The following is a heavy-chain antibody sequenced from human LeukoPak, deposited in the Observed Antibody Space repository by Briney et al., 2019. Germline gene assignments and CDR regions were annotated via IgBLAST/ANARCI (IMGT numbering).Heavy chain of an antibody. Sequence: SETLSLTCTVSGYSISSGYYWGWIRQPPGKGLEWIGSIYHSGSTYYNPSLKSRVTISVDTSKNQFSLKLSSVTAADTAVYYCARDFSPRGNNWFDPWGQGTLVTVSS. CDR2: IYHSGST. J-gene: IGHJ5*02. V-gene: IGHV4-38-2*02. CDR1: GYSISSGYY. CDR3: ARDFSPRGNNWFDP. D-gene: IGHD2/OR15-2a*01.